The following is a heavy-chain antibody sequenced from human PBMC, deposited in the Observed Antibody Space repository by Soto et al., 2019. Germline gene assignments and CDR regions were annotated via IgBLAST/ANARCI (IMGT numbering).Heavy chain of an antibody. CDR1: AFKFSIYT. CDR2: ISSTTNYI. CDR3: ARESEDLTSNFDY. V-gene: IGHV3-21*06. Sequence: GGSLRLSCAGSAFKFSIYTMNWVRQAPGKGLEWVSSISSTTNYIYYGDSMKGRFTISRDNAKNSLYLEMNSLRAEDTAVYYCARESEDLTSNFDYWGQGTLVTVSS. J-gene: IGHJ4*02.